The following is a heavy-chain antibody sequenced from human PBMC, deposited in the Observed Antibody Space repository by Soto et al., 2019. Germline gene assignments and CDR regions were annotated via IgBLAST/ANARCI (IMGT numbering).Heavy chain of an antibody. V-gene: IGHV1-24*01. Sequence: GASVKVSCKVSGYTLTELSMHWVRQAPGKGLEWMGGFDPEDGETIYAQKFQGRVTMTEDTSTDTAYMELSSLRSEDTAVYYCATSSPFWSGYYTGIYYYYGMDVWGQGTTVTVSS. CDR2: FDPEDGET. CDR3: ATSSPFWSGYYTGIYYYYGMDV. D-gene: IGHD3-3*01. CDR1: GYTLTELS. J-gene: IGHJ6*02.